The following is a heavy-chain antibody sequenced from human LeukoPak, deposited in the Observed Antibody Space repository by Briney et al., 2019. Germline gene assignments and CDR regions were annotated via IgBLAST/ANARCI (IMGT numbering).Heavy chain of an antibody. D-gene: IGHD3-10*01. CDR3: ARLGEVLIHWFDP. Sequence: SETLSLTCTVSGGSISSSSYYWGWIRQPPGKGLEWIGGIYYSGSTYYNPSLRSRVTISVDTSKNQFSLKLSSVTAADTAVYYCARLGEVLIHWFDPWGQGTLVTVSS. CDR1: GGSISSSSYY. CDR2: IYYSGST. J-gene: IGHJ5*02. V-gene: IGHV4-39*01.